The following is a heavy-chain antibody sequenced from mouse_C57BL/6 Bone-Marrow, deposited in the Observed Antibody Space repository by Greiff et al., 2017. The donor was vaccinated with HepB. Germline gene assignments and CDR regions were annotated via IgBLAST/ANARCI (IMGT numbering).Heavy chain of an antibody. CDR2: INPNNGGT. D-gene: IGHD2-2*01. CDR3: ANGLPYAMDY. J-gene: IGHJ4*01. CDR1: GYTFTDYY. Sequence: EVQLQQSGPELVKPGASVKISCKASGYTFTDYYMNWVKQSHGKSLEWIGDINPNNGGTSYNQKFKGKATLTVDKSSSTAYMELRSLTSEDSAVYYCANGLPYAMDYWGQGTSVTVSS. V-gene: IGHV1-26*01.